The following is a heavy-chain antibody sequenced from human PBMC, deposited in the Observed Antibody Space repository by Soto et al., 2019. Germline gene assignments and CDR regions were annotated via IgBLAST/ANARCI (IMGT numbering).Heavy chain of an antibody. CDR1: GFTFSSYG. Sequence: GGSLRLSCAASGFTFSSYGMHWVRQAPGKGLEWVAVISYDGSNKYYADSVKGRFTISRDNSKNTLYLQMNSLRAEDTAVYYCAKDIAYCSGGSCYSGFDYWGQGTLVTVSS. J-gene: IGHJ4*02. D-gene: IGHD2-15*01. V-gene: IGHV3-30*18. CDR2: ISYDGSNK. CDR3: AKDIAYCSGGSCYSGFDY.